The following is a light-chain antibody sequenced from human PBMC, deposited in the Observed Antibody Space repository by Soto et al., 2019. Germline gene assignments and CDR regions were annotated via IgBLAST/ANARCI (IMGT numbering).Light chain of an antibody. V-gene: IGKV3-11*01. CDR3: QQRNMWPIT. CDR1: QTFRNL. Sequence: EIVLTQSPVTLSLSPVERATLSCMASQTFRNLLAWYQQKPGQPPRLLIYDGYYRATDTPPRFSGSGSGTDFTLTISSLEPEDSAVYYCQQRNMWPITFGQGTRLEIK. J-gene: IGKJ5*01. CDR2: DGY.